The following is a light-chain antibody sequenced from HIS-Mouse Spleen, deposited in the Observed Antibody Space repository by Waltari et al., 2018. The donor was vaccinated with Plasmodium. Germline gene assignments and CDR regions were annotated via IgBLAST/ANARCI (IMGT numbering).Light chain of an antibody. Sequence: SYELTQPPSVSVSPGQTASITCSGDKLGDKYACWYQQKPGQSPLLVLYQDSKRPSGIPERFSGSNAGNPATLTISGTQAMDEADYYCQAWDSSTVVFGGGTKLTVL. CDR1: KLGDKY. J-gene: IGLJ2*01. CDR2: QDS. V-gene: IGLV3-1*01. CDR3: QAWDSSTVV.